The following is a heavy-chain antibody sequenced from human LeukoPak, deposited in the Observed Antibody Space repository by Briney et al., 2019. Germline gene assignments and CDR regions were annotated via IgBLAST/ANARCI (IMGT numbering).Heavy chain of an antibody. V-gene: IGHV3-30*03. CDR2: ISSDGSKK. J-gene: IGHJ4*02. CDR1: GFTFSNYG. Sequence: PGRSMRLSCAASGFTFSNYGMHWVRQAPGKGLEWVAVISSDGSKKYSADSVRGRFTISRDNSKNTLFLQMNSLRPEDTAVYYCARSRTTGGYYYDSSGRWGQGTLVTVSS. CDR3: ARSRTTGGYYYDSSGR. D-gene: IGHD3-22*01.